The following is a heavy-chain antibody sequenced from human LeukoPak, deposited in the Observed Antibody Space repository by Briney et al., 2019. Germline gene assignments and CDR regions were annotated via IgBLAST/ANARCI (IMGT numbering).Heavy chain of an antibody. CDR1: GGTISSYD. CDR3: ARRGCVAEGPAPLYYHYYGMDV. CDR2: IYYGGST. Sequence: PAETLTLTCTVSGGTISSYDWSWIRQAPGKGLEWVGDIYYGGSTNYNASLKRRVTISVDTSNTQFSLKLSSVPPADTAVYYCARRGCVAEGPAPLYYHYYGMDVWGQGTTVTVSS. J-gene: IGHJ6*02. V-gene: IGHV4-59*01. D-gene: IGHD6-19*01.